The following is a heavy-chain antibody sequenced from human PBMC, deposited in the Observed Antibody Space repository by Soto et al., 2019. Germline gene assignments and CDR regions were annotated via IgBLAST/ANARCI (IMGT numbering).Heavy chain of an antibody. D-gene: IGHD4-17*01. Sequence: QVQLVQSGAEVKKPGASVKVSCKASGYSFISYGIHWVRQAPGQGLEWMGWISAYNGKTNYAQNLQGKVTMTTDTFTTTAYMERRSLRSDDTAVYYCARRYGDPSSAAGFDYWGQGTLVTVSS. CDR2: ISAYNGKT. CDR3: ARRYGDPSSAAGFDY. CDR1: GYSFISYG. J-gene: IGHJ4*02. V-gene: IGHV1-18*01.